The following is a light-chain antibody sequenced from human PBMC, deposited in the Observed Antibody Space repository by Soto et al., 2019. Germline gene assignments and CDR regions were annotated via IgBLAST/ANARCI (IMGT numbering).Light chain of an antibody. V-gene: IGKV3-15*01. CDR1: QSVRGN. CDR3: QHYNSLWG. J-gene: IGKJ4*01. Sequence: EIVMTQSPATLSVSPGERVTLSCRASQSVRGNLAWYQQKPGQVPRVLIYGASTRAIGIPDRFSGSGSGTEFSLTISSLQSEDFAVDYCQHYNSLWGFGGGSKVEIK. CDR2: GAS.